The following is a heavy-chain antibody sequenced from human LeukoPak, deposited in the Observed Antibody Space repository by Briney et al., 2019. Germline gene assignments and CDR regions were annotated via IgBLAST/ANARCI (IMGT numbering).Heavy chain of an antibody. CDR3: ARVDSSSWYGGANFDY. V-gene: IGHV3-66*01. D-gene: IGHD6-13*01. J-gene: IGHJ4*02. CDR1: GFSVSVNY. Sequence: GGSLRLSCAASGFSVSVNYMSWVRQAPGKGLEWVSTLFASGYSTYADSVKGRFTISRDNSKNTLDLQMNSLRAEDTAVYYCARVDSSSWYGGANFDYWGQGTLVTVSS. CDR2: LFASGYS.